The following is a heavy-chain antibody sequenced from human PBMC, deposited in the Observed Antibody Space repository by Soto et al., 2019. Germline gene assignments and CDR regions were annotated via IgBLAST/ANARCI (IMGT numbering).Heavy chain of an antibody. CDR2: ISYDGSNK. J-gene: IGHJ4*02. V-gene: IGHV3-30*18. CDR3: AKDQSGEGIDY. D-gene: IGHD4-17*01. Sequence: GGSLRLSCAAYGFTFSSYGMHWVRQAPGKGLEWVAVISYDGSNKYYADSVKGRFTISRDNSKNTLYLQMNSLRAEDTAVYYCAKDQSGEGIDYWGQGTLVTVSS. CDR1: GFTFSSYG.